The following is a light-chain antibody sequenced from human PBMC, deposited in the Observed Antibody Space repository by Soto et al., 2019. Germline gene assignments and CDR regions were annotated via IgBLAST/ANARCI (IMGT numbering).Light chain of an antibody. CDR2: DAS. CDR1: QSISNW. CDR3: QQYNTYSRT. J-gene: IGKJ1*01. V-gene: IGKV1-5*01. Sequence: DIQMTQSPSTLSASVGDRVTITCRASQSISNWLAWYQQRPGKAPKLLIYDASSLESGVPSRFRGSGSGTEFTLTISSLQPDDFETYHCQQYNTYSRTFGQGTKVDIK.